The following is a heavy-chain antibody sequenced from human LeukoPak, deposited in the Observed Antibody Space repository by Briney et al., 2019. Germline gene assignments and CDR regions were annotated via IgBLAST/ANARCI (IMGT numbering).Heavy chain of an antibody. J-gene: IGHJ4*02. Sequence: GGSLRLSCVASAFTFSTYWMTWVRQAPGKGLEWVANIKPDGSQKYYVDSVKGRFTTSRDNPKNSLYLQMNSLRAEDTAVYYCARDRQNLDYWGQGTLVTVSS. CDR1: AFTFSTYW. CDR3: ARDRQNLDY. CDR2: IKPDGSQK. V-gene: IGHV3-7*04.